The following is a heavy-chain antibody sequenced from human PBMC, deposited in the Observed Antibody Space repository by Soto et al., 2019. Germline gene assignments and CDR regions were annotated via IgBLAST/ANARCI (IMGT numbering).Heavy chain of an antibody. J-gene: IGHJ6*02. V-gene: IGHV3-23*01. CDR1: GFTFSRYA. D-gene: IGHD3-9*01. CDR2: ISGSGGSI. Sequence: PGGSLRLSCAASGFTFSRYAMTWVRQAPGKGLEWVSFISGSGGSIYYADSVKGRFTISRDNSENTVYLQINSLRAEDTAIYYCAKEGQYYDILSGYQVRSYYGLDVWGQGTTVTVSS. CDR3: AKEGQYYDILSGYQVRSYYGLDV.